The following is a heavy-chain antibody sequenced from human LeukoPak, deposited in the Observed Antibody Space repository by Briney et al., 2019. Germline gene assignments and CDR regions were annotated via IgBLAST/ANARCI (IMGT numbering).Heavy chain of an antibody. CDR3: TTGKTDDYYFDY. V-gene: IGHV3-15*07. D-gene: IGHD1-1*01. CDR1: GFTFSDAW. J-gene: IGHJ4*02. CDR2: IKSKSDGGTT. Sequence: GGPLRLSCAASGFTFSDAWMNWVRQAPGKGLEWVGRIKSKSDGGTTDYAAPVKGRFTISRDGSKDTLYLQMNSLKTEDTAMYYCTTGKTDDYYFDYWGQGTLVTVSS.